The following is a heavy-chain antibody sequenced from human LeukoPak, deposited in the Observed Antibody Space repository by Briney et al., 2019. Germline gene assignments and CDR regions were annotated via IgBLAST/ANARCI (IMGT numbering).Heavy chain of an antibody. D-gene: IGHD4-23*01. CDR2: ISGSGGST. CDR1: GFTFSSYA. Sequence: GGSLRLSCAASGFTFSSYAMSWVRQAPGKGLEWVSAISGSGGSTYYADSVKGRFTISRDNSKNTLYLQMNSLRAEDTAVYYCAKEPYLHDYGGNFRGYYFDYWGQGTLVTVSS. CDR3: AKEPYLHDYGGNFRGYYFDY. V-gene: IGHV3-23*01. J-gene: IGHJ4*02.